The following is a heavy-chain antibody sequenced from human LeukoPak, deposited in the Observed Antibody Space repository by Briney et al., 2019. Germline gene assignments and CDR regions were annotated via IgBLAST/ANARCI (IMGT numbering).Heavy chain of an antibody. CDR2: INPNSGGT. D-gene: IGHD2-21*02. CDR1: GYTFTDYY. J-gene: IGHJ4*02. V-gene: IGHV1-2*02. Sequence: ASVKVSCKASGYTFTDYYMHWVRQAPGQGLEWMGWINPNSGGTNYAQKFQGRVTMTRDTSISTAYMELSRLRSDDTAVYYCAREGNCGGDCYSAGYYFDYWGQGTLVTVSS. CDR3: AREGNCGGDCYSAGYYFDY.